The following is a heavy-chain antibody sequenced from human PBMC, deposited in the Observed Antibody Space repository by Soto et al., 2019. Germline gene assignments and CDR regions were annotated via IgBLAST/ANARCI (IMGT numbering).Heavy chain of an antibody. V-gene: IGHV4-59*01. Sequence: QVQLQESGPGLVKPSETLSLTCTVSGGSISSYYWSWIRQPPGKGLEWIGYIYYSGSTNYNPSLKSRVTILVDTSKNQFSLNLSSVTAADTAVYYCARDHVAAAGIRLAFDIWGQGTMVTVS. D-gene: IGHD6-13*01. J-gene: IGHJ3*02. CDR3: ARDHVAAAGIRLAFDI. CDR1: GGSISSYY. CDR2: IYYSGST.